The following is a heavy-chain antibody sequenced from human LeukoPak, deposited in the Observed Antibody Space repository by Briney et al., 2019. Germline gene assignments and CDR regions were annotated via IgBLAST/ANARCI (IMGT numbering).Heavy chain of an antibody. CDR3: ARLRRFTYYFDY. J-gene: IGHJ4*02. CDR1: GGSISSGGYY. Sequence: SETLPLTCTVSGGSISSGGYYWSWIRQHPGKGLEWIGYIYYSGSTYYNPSLKSRVTISVDTSKNQFSLKLSSVTAADTAVYYCARLRRFTYYFDYWGQGTLVTVSS. D-gene: IGHD3-3*01. V-gene: IGHV4-31*03. CDR2: IYYSGST.